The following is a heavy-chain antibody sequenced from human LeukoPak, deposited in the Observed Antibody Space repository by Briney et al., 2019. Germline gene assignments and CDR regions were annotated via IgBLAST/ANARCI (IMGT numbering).Heavy chain of an antibody. CDR2: ISSSSSYI. V-gene: IGHV3-21*01. CDR1: GLTFSSYG. Sequence: GGSLRLSCAASGLTFSSYGMHWVRQAPGKGLEWVSSISSSSSYIYYADSVKGRFTISRDNAKNSLYLQMNSLRAEDTAVYYCAREGLKGAFDIWGQGTMVTVSS. J-gene: IGHJ3*02. CDR3: AREGLKGAFDI.